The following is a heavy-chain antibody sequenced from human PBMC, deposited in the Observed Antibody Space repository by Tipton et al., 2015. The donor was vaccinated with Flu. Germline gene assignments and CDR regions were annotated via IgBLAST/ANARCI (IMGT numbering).Heavy chain of an antibody. V-gene: IGHV3-30-3*01. CDR2: IPFAGGTD. D-gene: IGHD2-2*01. CDR1: GFTFRTYS. J-gene: IGHJ1*01. Sequence: SLRLSCVASGFTFRTYSMHWVRQAPGKGLEWVAVIPFAGGTDFCADSVKGRFTISRDNSKNTLYLQMNGLRAEDSAMYYCAKDSRYCTSTRCYVRPNAEYFQHWGQGTLVTVSS. CDR3: AKDSRYCTSTRCYVRPNAEYFQH.